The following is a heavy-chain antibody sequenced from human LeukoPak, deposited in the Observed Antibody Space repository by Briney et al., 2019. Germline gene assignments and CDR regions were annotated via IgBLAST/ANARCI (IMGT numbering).Heavy chain of an antibody. V-gene: IGHV1-2*02. J-gene: IGHJ1*01. Sequence: ASVKVSCKASGYTFTKNYIHWVRQAPGHGLEWMGLINPYTGDANYREKFQGRVTMTRDTSVSTAYMHLSRLRSDDTAAYYCARGKTGFDPWGQGTPVTVSS. CDR1: GYTFTKNY. CDR2: INPYTGDA. D-gene: IGHD3-9*01. CDR3: ARGKTGFDP.